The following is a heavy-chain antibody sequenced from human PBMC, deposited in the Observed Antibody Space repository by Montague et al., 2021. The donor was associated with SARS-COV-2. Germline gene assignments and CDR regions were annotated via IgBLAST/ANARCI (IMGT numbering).Heavy chain of an antibody. J-gene: IGHJ4*02. CDR3: ARGKYDYVWGSYRYGFDY. V-gene: IGHV3-7*01. CDR1: GFTFSSYW. Sequence: SLRLSCAASGFTFSSYWMSRVRQAPGKGLEWVANIKQDGSEKYYVDSVKGRFTISRDNAKNSLYLQMNSLRAEDTAVYYCARGKYDYVWGSYRYGFDYWGQGTLVTVSS. CDR2: IKQDGSEK. D-gene: IGHD3-16*02.